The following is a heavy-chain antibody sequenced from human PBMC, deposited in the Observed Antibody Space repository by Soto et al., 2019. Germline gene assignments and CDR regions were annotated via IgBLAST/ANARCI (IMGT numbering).Heavy chain of an antibody. CDR1: GYTFTSYV. CDR2: ISAYNGNT. CDR3: ARVVATVAGPYGMDV. V-gene: IGHV1-18*01. Sequence: QVQLVQSGAEVKKPGASVKVSCRASGYTFTSYVISWVRQAPAQGLEWMGWISAYNGNTNFAQKLQGRVTMTTDTYTSTDYMELRSLRSDDTAVYYCARVVATVAGPYGMDVWGQGTTVTVSS. J-gene: IGHJ6*02. D-gene: IGHD6-19*01.